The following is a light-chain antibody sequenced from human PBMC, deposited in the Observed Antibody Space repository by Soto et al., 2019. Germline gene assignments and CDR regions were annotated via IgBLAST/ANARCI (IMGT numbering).Light chain of an antibody. Sequence: QSAVTQPASVSGSPGQSITISCTGTSSDVGGYNYVSWYQQHPGKAPKLMIYEVSNRPSGVSNRFSGSKSGNTASLTISGLQAEDEADYYCSSYTSSSTLVFGTGTRSPS. V-gene: IGLV2-14*01. J-gene: IGLJ1*01. CDR2: EVS. CDR3: SSYTSSSTLV. CDR1: SSDVGGYNY.